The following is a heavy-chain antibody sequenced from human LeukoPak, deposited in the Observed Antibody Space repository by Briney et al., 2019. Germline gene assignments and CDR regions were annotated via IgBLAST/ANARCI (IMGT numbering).Heavy chain of an antibody. V-gene: IGHV3-11*04. CDR1: GFTFSDYY. CDR2: ISGIGRTI. Sequence: GRSLRLSCAASGFTFSDYYMTWIRQAPGKGLEWVSYISGIGRTIYYADSVKGRFIISRDNTKKSVFLQMNSLTAEDTAVYYCAREDYDSRHIDYWGQGTLVTVSS. D-gene: IGHD3-22*01. J-gene: IGHJ4*02. CDR3: AREDYDSRHIDY.